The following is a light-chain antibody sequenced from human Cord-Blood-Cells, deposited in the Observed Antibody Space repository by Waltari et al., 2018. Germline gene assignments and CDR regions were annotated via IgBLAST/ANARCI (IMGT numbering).Light chain of an antibody. Sequence: QSALTQPASVSGSPGQSITISCTRTSSDVGSYNLVSWYQQHRGKAPKLMIYEGSKRPSGVSNRFSGSKSGNTASLTISGLQAEDEADYYCCSYAGSSTFVFGGGTKLTVL. CDR3: CSYAGSSTFV. J-gene: IGLJ2*01. CDR2: EGS. CDR1: SSDVGSYNL. V-gene: IGLV2-23*03.